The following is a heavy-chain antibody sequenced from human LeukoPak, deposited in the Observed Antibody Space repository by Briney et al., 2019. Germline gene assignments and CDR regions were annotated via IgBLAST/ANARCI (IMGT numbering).Heavy chain of an antibody. D-gene: IGHD3-22*01. J-gene: IGHJ3*02. CDR3: AKAGIYYYDKSGSYHNAFEI. Sequence: SETLSLTCTVSGGSISSGGYYWNWIRQHPGKGLEFIGYIYYSRNTYYNPSLESRVSISVDTSKSQFSLRLSSVTAADTAVYYCAKAGIYYYDKSGSYHNAFEIWGQGTMVTVSS. CDR1: GGSISSGGYY. V-gene: IGHV4-31*03. CDR2: IYYSRNT.